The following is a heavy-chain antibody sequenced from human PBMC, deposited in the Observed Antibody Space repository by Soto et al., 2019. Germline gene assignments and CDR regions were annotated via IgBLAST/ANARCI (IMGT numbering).Heavy chain of an antibody. CDR2: ISYDGSNK. V-gene: IGHV3-30-3*01. D-gene: IGHD2-2*01. CDR3: ARGRYCSSTSCFRGANWFDP. CDR1: GFTFSSYA. Sequence: QVQLVESGGGVVQPGRSLRLSCAASGFTFSSYAMHWVRQAPGKGLEWVAVISYDGSNKYYADSVKGRFTISRDNSKNTLYLQMNSLRAEDTAVYYCARGRYCSSTSCFRGANWFDPWGQGTLVTVSS. J-gene: IGHJ5*02.